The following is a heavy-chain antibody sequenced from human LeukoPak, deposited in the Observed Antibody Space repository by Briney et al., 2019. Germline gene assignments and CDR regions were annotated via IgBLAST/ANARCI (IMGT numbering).Heavy chain of an antibody. CDR1: GGSISSGGYY. J-gene: IGHJ3*02. D-gene: IGHD3-10*01. CDR3: ARDTSNYGDDAFDI. V-gene: IGHV4-30-2*01. Sequence: SETLSLTCTVSGGSISSGGYYWTWIRQPPGKGLGWIGYIYQTGTTAYNPSLKSRVTISADRSKDQFSLNLSSVTAADTAVYYCARDTSNYGDDAFDIWGLGTMVTVSS. CDR2: IYQTGTT.